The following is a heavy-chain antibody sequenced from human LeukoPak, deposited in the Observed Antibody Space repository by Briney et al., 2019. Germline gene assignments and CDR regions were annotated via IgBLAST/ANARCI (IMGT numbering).Heavy chain of an antibody. J-gene: IGHJ3*02. CDR1: GFTFSTHA. D-gene: IGHD1-26*01. CDR3: AKDVCGNYCSLDM. Sequence: PGGSLRLSCAASGFTFSTHAMSWVRQAPGKRLEWVSGISGVSETTYYADSVRGRFTISRDNSKSTVYLQMNSLRAEDTAVYYCAKDVCGNYCSLDMWGQGTMVTVSS. V-gene: IGHV3-23*01. CDR2: ISGVSETT.